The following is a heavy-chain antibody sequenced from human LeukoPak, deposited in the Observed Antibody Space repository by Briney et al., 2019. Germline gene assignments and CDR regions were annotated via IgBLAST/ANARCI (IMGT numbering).Heavy chain of an antibody. CDR3: ARAYSSGWNWFDP. J-gene: IGHJ5*02. D-gene: IGHD6-19*01. V-gene: IGHV4-59*08. CDR2: IYYSGST. CDR1: GGSISSYY. Sequence: PSETLSLTCTVSGGSISSYYWSWIRQPPGKGLEWIGYIYYSGSTNYNPSLKSRVTISVDTSKNQFSLKLSSVTAADTAVYYCARAYSSGWNWFDPWGQGTLVTASS.